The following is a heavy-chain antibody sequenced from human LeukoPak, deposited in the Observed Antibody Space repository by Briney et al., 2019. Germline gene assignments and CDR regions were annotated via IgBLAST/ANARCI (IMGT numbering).Heavy chain of an antibody. D-gene: IGHD6-6*01. CDR2: IYYSGST. V-gene: IGHV4-30-4*07. J-gene: IGHJ4*02. CDR3: ARAPGKARPVPYYFDY. Sequence: PSETLSLTCVVSGGSISSGGYSWTWIRQPPGKGLEWIGHIYYSGSTYYNPSLKSRVTISVDTSKNQFSLKLSSMTAADTAVYYCARAPGKARPVPYYFDYWGQGTLVTVSS. CDR1: GGSISSGGYS.